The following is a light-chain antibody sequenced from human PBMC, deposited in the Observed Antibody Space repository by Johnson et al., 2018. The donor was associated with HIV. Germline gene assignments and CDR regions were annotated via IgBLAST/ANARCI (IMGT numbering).Light chain of an antibody. V-gene: IGLV1-51*01. Sequence: QAVLTQPPSVSAAPGQKVTISCSGSSSNVGSSFVSWYRQVPGTAPKLLIYDNNKRPSGIPGRFSGSKSGPSATLGITGLQTGDEADYYFGTWDSSLTSYVFGAGTKVTVL. CDR2: DNN. J-gene: IGLJ1*01. CDR1: SSNVGSSF. CDR3: GTWDSSLTSYV.